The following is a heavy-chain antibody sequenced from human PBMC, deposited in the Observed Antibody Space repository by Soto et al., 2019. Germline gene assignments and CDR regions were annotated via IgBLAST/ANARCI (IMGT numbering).Heavy chain of an antibody. CDR1: GYSFTNFW. CDR3: ARRHYEGQGFDY. J-gene: IGHJ4*02. Sequence: GESLKISCMGSGYSFTNFWIGWVRQMPGKGLEWMGIIYPGDFTIKYSPSFQGQVTISADRSINTAYLQWSSLKSSDTAIYYCARRHYEGQGFDYWGQGTVVTVSS. D-gene: IGHD4-17*01. CDR2: IYPGDFTI. V-gene: IGHV5-51*01.